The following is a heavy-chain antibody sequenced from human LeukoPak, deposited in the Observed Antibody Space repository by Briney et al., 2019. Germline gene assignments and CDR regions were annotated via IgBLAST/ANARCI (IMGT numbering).Heavy chain of an antibody. CDR1: GGSISSGGYS. V-gene: IGHV4-30-2*01. D-gene: IGHD5-18*01. Sequence: SQTLSLTCAVSGGSISSGGYSWSWIRQPPGKGLEWIGYIYHSGSTYYNPSLKSRVTISVDRSKNQFSLKLSSVTAADTAVYYCARGAWGYGYGPLDYWGQGTLVTVSS. CDR3: ARGAWGYGYGPLDY. J-gene: IGHJ4*02. CDR2: IYHSGST.